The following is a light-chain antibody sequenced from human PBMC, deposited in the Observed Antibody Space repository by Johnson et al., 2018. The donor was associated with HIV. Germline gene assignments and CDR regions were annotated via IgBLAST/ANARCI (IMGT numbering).Light chain of an antibody. V-gene: IGLV1-51*01. CDR2: DNN. CDR1: SSNIGNNY. CDR3: GTWGGV. Sequence: QSVLTQPPSVSAAPGQKVTISCSGSSSNIGNNYVSWYQQLPGTAPKLLIYDNNRRPSGIPVRFSGSKSGTSATLGITGLQTGDEADYYCGTWGGVFGTGTKVTVL. J-gene: IGLJ1*01.